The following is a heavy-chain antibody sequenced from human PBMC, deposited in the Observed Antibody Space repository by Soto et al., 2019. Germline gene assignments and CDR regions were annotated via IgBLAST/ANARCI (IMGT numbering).Heavy chain of an antibody. J-gene: IGHJ6*02. CDR3: PREIKTTAIKYYYYGMDV. CDR2: IKPDGSED. Sequence: PGGALRLSSEASGFTFSSHWMNWGRQAPGKGLEGVANIKPDGSEDYYVDSVKGRFTISRDNAKNSLHLQMNSLRAEDTAVYYCPREIKTTAIKYYYYGMDVWGQGTTVTVSS. CDR1: GFTFSSHW. D-gene: IGHD4-4*01. V-gene: IGHV3-7*01.